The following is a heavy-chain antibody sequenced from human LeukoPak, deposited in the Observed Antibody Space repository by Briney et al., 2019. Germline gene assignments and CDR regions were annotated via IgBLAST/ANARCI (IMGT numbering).Heavy chain of an antibody. CDR2: TYYRSKWYN. CDR3: ARDKGRRTTVTYYFDY. D-gene: IGHD4-17*01. Sequence: SQTLSLTCAISGDSVSSNSAAWNWLRQSPSRGLEWLGRTYYRSKWYNDYAVSVKSRITINPDTSKNQFSLQLNSVTPEDTAVYYCARDKGRRTTVTYYFDYWGQGTLVTVFS. J-gene: IGHJ4*02. CDR1: GDSVSSNSAA. V-gene: IGHV6-1*01.